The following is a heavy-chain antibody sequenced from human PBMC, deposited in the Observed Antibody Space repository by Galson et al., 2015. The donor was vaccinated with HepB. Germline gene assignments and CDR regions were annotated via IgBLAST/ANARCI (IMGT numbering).Heavy chain of an antibody. V-gene: IGHV3-48*02. D-gene: IGHD3-22*01. CDR3: ARGYYYDSSGESY. Sequence: SLRLSCAASGFTFSSYSMNWVRQAPGKGLEWVSYISSSSSTIYYADSVKGRFTISRDNAKSSLYLQMNSLRDEDTAVYYCARGYYYDSSGESYWGQGTLVTVSS. CDR2: ISSSSSTI. J-gene: IGHJ4*02. CDR1: GFTFSSYS.